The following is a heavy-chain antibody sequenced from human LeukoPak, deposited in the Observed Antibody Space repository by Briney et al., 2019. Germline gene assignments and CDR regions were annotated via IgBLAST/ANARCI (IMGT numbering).Heavy chain of an antibody. D-gene: IGHD2-8*01. V-gene: IGHV1-2*02. CDR3: ARSAGHCSSGVCFTDYYMDV. J-gene: IGHJ6*03. Sequence: EASVKVSCKASRYTFTEHYIYWLRQAPGQGLEWVGRINCNSGDATSAQKFQGRVTMTRDTSVSTAYMDLSSVTADDTAVYFCARSAGHCSSGVCFTDYYMDVWGRGTMVTVSS. CDR2: INCNSGDA. CDR1: RYTFTEHY.